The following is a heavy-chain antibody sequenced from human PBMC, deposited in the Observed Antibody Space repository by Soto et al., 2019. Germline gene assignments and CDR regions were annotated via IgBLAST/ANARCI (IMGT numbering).Heavy chain of an antibody. Sequence: QVQLEESGGGVVQPGRPWKPPFPPLGFPSRTIPVTWSPRAQGRGRGWVPVPSSDGNLKYYADSVKGRFTISRDNSKNTLYLQMSSLRTEDTAVYYCARQPVVGVWLNDYWGQGTLVTVSS. CDR3: ARQPVVGVWLNDY. J-gene: IGHJ4*02. CDR1: GFPSRTIP. D-gene: IGHD6-6*01. V-gene: IGHV3-30-3*01. CDR2: PSSDGNLK.